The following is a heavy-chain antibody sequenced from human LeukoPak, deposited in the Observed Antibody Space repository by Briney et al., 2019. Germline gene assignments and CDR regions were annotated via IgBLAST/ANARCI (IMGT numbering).Heavy chain of an antibody. Sequence: SETLSLTCTVSGGSISSYYWSWIRQPAGKGLEWIGRIYTSGSTNYNPSLKSRVTISVDTSKNQFSLKLSSVTAADTAVYYCARQAAVAGSGGWFDPWGQGTLVTVSS. J-gene: IGHJ5*02. CDR2: IYTSGST. V-gene: IGHV4-4*07. D-gene: IGHD6-19*01. CDR3: ARQAAVAGSGGWFDP. CDR1: GGSISSYY.